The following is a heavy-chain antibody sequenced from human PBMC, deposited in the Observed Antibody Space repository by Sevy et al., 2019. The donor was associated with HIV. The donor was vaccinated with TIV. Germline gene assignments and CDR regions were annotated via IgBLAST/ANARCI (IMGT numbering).Heavy chain of an antibody. CDR1: GFTFSSYT. CDR2: ISYDGSRK. Sequence: GGSLRLSCAASGFTFSSYTMHWVRQAPGKGLEWVAFISYDGSRKYYADSVKGRFTISRDNSKNTLYLQMNNLRAEDTAVFYCARDLALSGSYSWLAYWGQATLVTVSS. D-gene: IGHD1-26*01. CDR3: ARDLALSGSYSWLAY. V-gene: IGHV3-30*14. J-gene: IGHJ4*02.